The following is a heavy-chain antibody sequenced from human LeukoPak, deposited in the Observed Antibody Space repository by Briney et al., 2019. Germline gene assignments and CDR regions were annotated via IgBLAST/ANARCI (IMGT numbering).Heavy chain of an antibody. CDR2: IYYSGST. D-gene: IGHD5-18*01. Sequence: PSETLSLTCTVSGGSFSNYYWSWIRQPPGKGLEWIGYIYYSGSTNYNPSLKSRVTISVDTSKNQFSLNLSSVTAADTAVYYCARHPTALVSYGFDPWGQGTLVTVSS. J-gene: IGHJ5*02. CDR1: GGSFSNYY. CDR3: ARHPTALVSYGFDP. V-gene: IGHV4-59*08.